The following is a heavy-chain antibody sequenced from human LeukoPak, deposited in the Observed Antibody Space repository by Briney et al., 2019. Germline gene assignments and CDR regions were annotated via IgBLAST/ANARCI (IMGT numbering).Heavy chain of an antibody. CDR2: IYYSGST. D-gene: IGHD6-13*01. V-gene: IGHV4-59*01. Sequence: PSETLSLTCTVSGGSISSYYWSWIRQPPGKGLEWIGYIYYSGSTNYNPSLKSRVTISVDTSKNQFSLKLSSVTAADTAVYYCARLTYSRYFDYWGQGTLVTVSS. CDR1: GGSISSYY. J-gene: IGHJ4*02. CDR3: ARLTYSRYFDY.